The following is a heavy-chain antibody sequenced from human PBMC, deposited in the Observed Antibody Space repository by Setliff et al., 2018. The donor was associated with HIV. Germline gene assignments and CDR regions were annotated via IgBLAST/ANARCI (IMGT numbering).Heavy chain of an antibody. CDR1: GYSISSGYY. CDR3: ARTEDYSFGDAPFDY. D-gene: IGHD5-18*01. V-gene: IGHV4-38-2*01. Sequence: SETLSLTCAVSGYSISSGYYWGWIRQPPGKGLEWIGYIYYSGSTNYNPSLKSRVTISVDTSKNQFSLKLSSVTAADTAVYYCARTEDYSFGDAPFDYWGHGTLVTVTS. CDR2: IYYSGST. J-gene: IGHJ4*01.